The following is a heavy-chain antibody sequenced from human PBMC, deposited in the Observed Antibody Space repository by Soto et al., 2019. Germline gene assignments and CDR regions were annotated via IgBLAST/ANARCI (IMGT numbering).Heavy chain of an antibody. CDR1: GFTFSSYS. Sequence: ESGGGLVEPGGSLRLSCAASGFTFSSYSMNWVRQAPGKGLEWVSSISSGSSYMYYADSVKGRFTISRDNAKNSLYLQMNSLRAEDTAVYYCARDLVVAATPDYWGQGTLVTVSS. CDR2: ISSGSSYM. D-gene: IGHD2-15*01. CDR3: ARDLVVAATPDY. J-gene: IGHJ4*02. V-gene: IGHV3-21*01.